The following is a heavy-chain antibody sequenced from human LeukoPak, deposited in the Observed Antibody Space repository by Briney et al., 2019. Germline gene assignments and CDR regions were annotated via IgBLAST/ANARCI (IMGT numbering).Heavy chain of an antibody. Sequence: SETLSLTCTVSGGSIISSSHYWAWIRQSPGKGLEWIGSIYYTGGTYYYPSLKSRVTISIDTSKNLFSLKLSSVTATDTAVYYCATTCGKRGEVDYWGQGTLVTVSS. CDR2: IYYTGGT. V-gene: IGHV4-39*02. CDR3: ATTCGKRGEVDY. J-gene: IGHJ4*02. CDR1: GGSIISSSHY. D-gene: IGHD3-10*01.